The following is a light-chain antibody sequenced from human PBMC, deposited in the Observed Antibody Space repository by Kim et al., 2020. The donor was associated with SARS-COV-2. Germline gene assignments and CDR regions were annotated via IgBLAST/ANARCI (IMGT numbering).Light chain of an antibody. CDR1: STNPGSNT. Sequence: GQRVPISCSGSSTNPGSNTVDWYHQLPRTAPKLPISGSSQRPSGVPDRFSGSQSGTSASLAISGLQSEDEADYHCAAWDDSVNGVVFGGGTQLTVL. J-gene: IGLJ3*02. CDR2: GSS. CDR3: AAWDDSVNGVV. V-gene: IGLV1-44*01.